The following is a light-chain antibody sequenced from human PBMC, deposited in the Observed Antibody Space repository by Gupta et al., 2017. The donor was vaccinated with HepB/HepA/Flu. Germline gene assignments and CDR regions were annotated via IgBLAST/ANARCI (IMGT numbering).Light chain of an antibody. CDR3: RQYNNWPLT. CDR1: QSVSSN. J-gene: IGKJ4*01. CDR2: GAS. V-gene: IGKV3-15*01. Sequence: EIVMTQSPANLSVSPVERATLSCRASQSVSSNLAWYQQKPGQAPRLLIYGASTRATGIPARFSGSGSGTEFTLTISSLQSEDFAVYYCRQYNNWPLTFGGGTKVEIK.